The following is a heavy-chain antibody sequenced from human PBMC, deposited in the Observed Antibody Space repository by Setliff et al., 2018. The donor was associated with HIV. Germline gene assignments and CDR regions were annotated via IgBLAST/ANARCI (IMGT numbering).Heavy chain of an antibody. CDR3: ARARGSPTSYFDY. J-gene: IGHJ4*02. Sequence: LRLSCAASGFTFSSYGMHWVRQAPGKGLEWVAVIWYDGSNKYYADSVKGRFTISRDNSKNTLYLQMNSLRAEDTAVYYCARARGSPTSYFDYWGQGTLVTVSS. CDR2: IWYDGSNK. D-gene: IGHD1-26*01. V-gene: IGHV3-33*01. CDR1: GFTFSSYG.